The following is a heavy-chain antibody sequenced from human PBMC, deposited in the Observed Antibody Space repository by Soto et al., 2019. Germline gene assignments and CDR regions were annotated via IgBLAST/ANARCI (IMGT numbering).Heavy chain of an antibody. CDR3: ARVGSRYYYDSSGYYYLDY. J-gene: IGHJ4*02. D-gene: IGHD3-22*01. CDR1: GGTFSSYA. CDR2: IIPIFGTA. Sequence: SVKVSCKASGGTFSSYAISWVRQAPGQGLEWMRGIIPIFGTANYAQKFQGRVTITADESTSTAYMELSSLRSEDTAVYYCARVGSRYYYDSSGYYYLDYWGQGTLVTVSS. V-gene: IGHV1-69*13.